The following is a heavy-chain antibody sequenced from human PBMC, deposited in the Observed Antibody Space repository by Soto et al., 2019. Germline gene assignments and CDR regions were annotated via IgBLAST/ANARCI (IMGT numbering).Heavy chain of an antibody. J-gene: IGHJ6*02. D-gene: IGHD1-1*01. CDR2: ISAYNGNT. CDR3: ARDGERDTGLNFYYYLHGMDA. CDR1: GYTFTSYG. V-gene: IGHV1-18*04. Sequence: ASVKVSCKASGYTFTSYGISWVRQAPGQGLEWMGWISAYNGNTNYAEKFQGEMTMTTDTATSTAYMDLRSLRSDDTAVYYCARDGERDTGLNFYYYLHGMDAWGQGTRVTVSS.